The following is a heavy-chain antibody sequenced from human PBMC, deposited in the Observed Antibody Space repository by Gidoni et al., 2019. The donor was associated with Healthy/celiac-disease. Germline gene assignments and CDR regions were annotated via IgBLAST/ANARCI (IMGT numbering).Heavy chain of an antibody. V-gene: IGHV4-39*01. CDR1: GGSISSSSYY. CDR3: ARHLLYEWELLNAFDI. Sequence: QLQLQESGPGLVKPSETLSLTCTVSGGSISSSSYYWGWIRQPPGKGLEWIGSIYYSGSTYYNPSLKSRVTISVDTSKNQFSLKLSSVTAADTAVYYCARHLLYEWELLNAFDIWGQGTMVTVSS. J-gene: IGHJ3*02. CDR2: IYYSGST. D-gene: IGHD1-26*01.